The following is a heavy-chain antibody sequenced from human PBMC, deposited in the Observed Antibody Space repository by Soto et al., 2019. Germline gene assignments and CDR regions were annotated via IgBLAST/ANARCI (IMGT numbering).Heavy chain of an antibody. J-gene: IGHJ4*01. V-gene: IGHV3-33*01. CDR3: AIAMAGKWHPLDY. Sequence: GGSLRLSCVASGFFLRDFGMHWVRQAPGKGLEWVSVIWYDGSNTYQGESVKGRFTMSRDISKNTLYLQMDSLRPEDTAVYYCAIAMAGKWHPLDYWGHGTLVTVPQ. D-gene: IGHD6-19*01. CDR1: GFFLRDFG. CDR2: IWYDGSNT.